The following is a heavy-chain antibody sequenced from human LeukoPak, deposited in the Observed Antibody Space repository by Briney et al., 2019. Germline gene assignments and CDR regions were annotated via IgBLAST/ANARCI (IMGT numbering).Heavy chain of an antibody. CDR1: GFTFSSYG. CDR3: AKDFGSIAARPDYFDY. J-gene: IGHJ4*02. D-gene: IGHD6-6*01. Sequence: GGSLRLSCAASGFTFSSYGMHWVRQAPGKGLEWVAFIRYDGSNKYYADSVKGRFTISRDNSKNTLYLQMNSLRAEDTAVYYCAKDFGSIAARPDYFDYWGQGTLVTVSS. V-gene: IGHV3-30*02. CDR2: IRYDGSNK.